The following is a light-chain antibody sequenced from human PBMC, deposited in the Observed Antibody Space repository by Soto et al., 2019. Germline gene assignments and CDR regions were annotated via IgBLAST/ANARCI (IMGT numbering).Light chain of an antibody. J-gene: IGKJ3*01. Sequence: DIVMTQSPLSLPVTHGEPASISCRSSQSLLHSNGYNYLDWYLQKPGQSPQLLIYLGSNRASGVPDRFSGSGSGTDFTLKISRVEAEDVGVYYCMQALQTPRFGPGTKVDIK. V-gene: IGKV2-28*01. CDR1: QSLLHSNGYNY. CDR3: MQALQTPR. CDR2: LGS.